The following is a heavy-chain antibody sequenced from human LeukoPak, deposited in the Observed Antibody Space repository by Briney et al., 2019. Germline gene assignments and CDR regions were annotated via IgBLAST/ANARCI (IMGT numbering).Heavy chain of an antibody. Sequence: PGGSLRLSCAASGFTFSSYAMSWVRQAPGKGLEWVSAISGSGGSTYYADSVKGRFTISRDNSKNTLYLQMNSLRAEDTAVYYCAKLSSFSGSYYSYFDYWGQGTLVTVSS. CDR1: GFTFSSYA. CDR2: ISGSGGST. V-gene: IGHV3-23*01. CDR3: AKLSSFSGSYYSYFDY. D-gene: IGHD1-26*01. J-gene: IGHJ4*02.